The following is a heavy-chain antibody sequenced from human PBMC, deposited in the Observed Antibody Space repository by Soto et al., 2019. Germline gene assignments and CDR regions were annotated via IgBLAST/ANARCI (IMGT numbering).Heavy chain of an antibody. J-gene: IGHJ5*02. CDR3: ARDSSGYRNWFDP. Sequence: QVQLVESGGGVVQSGRSLRLSCAASGFTFSSYGMHWVRQAPGKGLEWVAVVWYDGSNKYYADSVKGRFTISRDNSKNALYLQMNSLSAEDTAVYYCARDSSGYRNWFDPWGQGTMVTVSS. CDR2: VWYDGSNK. D-gene: IGHD3-22*01. V-gene: IGHV3-33*01. CDR1: GFTFSSYG.